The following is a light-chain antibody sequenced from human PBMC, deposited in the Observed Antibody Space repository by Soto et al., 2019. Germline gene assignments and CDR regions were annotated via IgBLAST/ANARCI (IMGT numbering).Light chain of an antibody. CDR1: SSNIGAGYD. V-gene: IGLV1-40*01. CDR2: GNS. Sequence: QSVLTQPPSVSGAPGQRVTISCTGSSSNIGAGYDVHWYQQLPGTAPKLLIPGNSNRPSGVTERFSGSKSGTSASLAITGLQAEDEADYYCQSYDSSLSGWVFGGGTKLTVL. J-gene: IGLJ3*02. CDR3: QSYDSSLSGWV.